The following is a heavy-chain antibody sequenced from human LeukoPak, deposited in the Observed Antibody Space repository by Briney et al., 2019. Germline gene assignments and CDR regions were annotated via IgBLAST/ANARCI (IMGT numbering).Heavy chain of an antibody. CDR1: GFTFSSYW. V-gene: IGHV3-7*01. D-gene: IGHD3-10*01. Sequence: PGGSLTLSCAAYGFTFSSYWMSWVRQAPGKGLEWVANIKQDGSEKYYVDSVKGRFTISRDNAKNSLYLQMNSLRAEDTAVYYCAREETSDYYGSGKAYGMDVWGQGTTVTVSS. J-gene: IGHJ6*02. CDR3: AREETSDYYGSGKAYGMDV. CDR2: IKQDGSEK.